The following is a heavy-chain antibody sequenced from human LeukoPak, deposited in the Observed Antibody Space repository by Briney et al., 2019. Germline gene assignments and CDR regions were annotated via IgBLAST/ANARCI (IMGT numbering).Heavy chain of an antibody. J-gene: IGHJ6*02. CDR1: GFTFGEYW. CDR2: INHNGNVN. CDR3: ARGGGLDV. Sequence: GGSLRLSCVASGFTFGEYWMNWARQAPGKGLEWVASINHNGNVNYYVDSVKGRFTISRDNAKNSLYLQMSNLRAEDTAVYFCARGGGLDVWGQGATVTVSS. V-gene: IGHV3-7*03. D-gene: IGHD3-16*01.